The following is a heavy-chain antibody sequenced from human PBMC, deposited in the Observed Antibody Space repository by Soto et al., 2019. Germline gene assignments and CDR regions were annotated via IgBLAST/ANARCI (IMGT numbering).Heavy chain of an antibody. CDR2: IYSSGNT. D-gene: IGHD3-10*01. CDR3: ARVRYDYGSGSYGMDV. V-gene: IGHV4-31*03. Sequence: SETLSLTCTVSGGSISSGEDYWSWIRQHPGKGLEWIGFIYSSGNTYYKSPLTSRVTISVDTSKNQFSLKLTSVTAADTAVYYCARVRYDYGSGSYGMDVWGQGTTVTVSS. J-gene: IGHJ6*02. CDR1: GGSISSGEDY.